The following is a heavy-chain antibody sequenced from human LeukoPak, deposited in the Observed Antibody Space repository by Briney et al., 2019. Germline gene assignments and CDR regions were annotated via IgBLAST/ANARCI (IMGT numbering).Heavy chain of an antibody. CDR2: MSGSGGSI. V-gene: IGHV3-23*01. CDR3: AREDSGYRVDY. D-gene: IGHD5-18*01. Sequence: PGGSLRLSCAASGFTFSNYAMTWVRQAPGKGLEWVSTMSGSGGSIHYADSVKGRFTISRDNSKNTLYLQMNSLRAEDTAVYYCAREDSGYRVDYWGQGTLVTVSS. J-gene: IGHJ4*02. CDR1: GFTFSNYA.